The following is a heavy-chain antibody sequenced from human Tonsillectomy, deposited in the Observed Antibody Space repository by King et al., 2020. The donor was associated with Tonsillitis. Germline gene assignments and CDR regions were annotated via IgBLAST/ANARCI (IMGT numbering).Heavy chain of an antibody. CDR2: ISDSAGGT. Sequence: VQLVESGGGLVQPGGSLRLPCAASGFTFSSFAMTGVRQAPGKGLEGGSSISDSAGGTQYADSVNGRFTISGDNSKNTLYLQVNGLRAEDTAVYYCAKLLRSGYHLYYMDVWGKGTTVTVSS. CDR3: AKLLRSGYHLYYMDV. CDR1: GFTFSSFA. J-gene: IGHJ6*03. V-gene: IGHV3-23*04. D-gene: IGHD3-3*01.